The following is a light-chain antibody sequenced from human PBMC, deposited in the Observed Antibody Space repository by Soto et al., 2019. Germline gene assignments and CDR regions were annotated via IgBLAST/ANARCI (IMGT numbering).Light chain of an antibody. CDR1: KSDIGVYDF. J-gene: IGLJ1*01. CDR2: EVV. Sequence: QSAPTQPPSASGSPGQSVTISCTGSKSDIGVYDFVSWYQHHPGKAPRLIIYEVVQRPSGVTDRYSGSKSGNTASLTVSGLQAADEADYFCKSYAGSNTYVFGSGTKVTV. CDR3: KSYAGSNTYV. V-gene: IGLV2-8*01.